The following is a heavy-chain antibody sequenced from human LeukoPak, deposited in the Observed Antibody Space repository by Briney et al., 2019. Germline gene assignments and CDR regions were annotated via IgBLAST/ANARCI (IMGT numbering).Heavy chain of an antibody. CDR2: MNPRDDT. D-gene: IGHD5-18*01. CDR3: ARYIQGVGFDI. V-gene: IGHV1-8*01. J-gene: IGHJ3*02. Sequence: WASVKVSCKASGYTSSSPDINWVRQATGRGLEWLGWMNPRDDTGYAQRFQGRVTLTRDRSTNTAYMEISSLTADDTAVYYCARYIQGVGFDIWGQGTMVTVSA. CDR1: GYTSSSPD.